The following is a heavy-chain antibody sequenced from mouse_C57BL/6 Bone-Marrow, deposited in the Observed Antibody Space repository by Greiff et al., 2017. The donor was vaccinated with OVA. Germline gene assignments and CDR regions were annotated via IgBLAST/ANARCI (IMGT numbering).Heavy chain of an antibody. CDR3: ARQGWAFFDY. V-gene: IGHV5-6*01. J-gene: IGHJ2*01. CDR1: GFTFSSYG. CDR2: ISSGGSYT. Sequence: EVMLVESGGDLVKPGGSLKLSCAASGFTFSSYGMSWVRQTPDKRLEWVATISSGGSYTYYPDSVKGRFTISRDNAKNTLYLQRSSLKSEDTAMYYCARQGWAFFDYWGQGTTLTVSS. D-gene: IGHD3-2*02.